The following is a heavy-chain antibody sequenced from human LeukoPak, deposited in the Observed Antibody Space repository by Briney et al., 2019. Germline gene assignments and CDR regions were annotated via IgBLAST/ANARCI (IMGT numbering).Heavy chain of an antibody. CDR3: ARAVGATAPPGYYYYSYMDV. Sequence: PSETLSLTCTVSGGSISTYYWSWIRQPPGKGLEWIGFIYYSGSTNYNPSLKSRVTISVDTSKNQFSLRLNSVTAADTAVYYCARAVGATAPPGYYYYSYMDVWGNGTTVTVSS. J-gene: IGHJ6*03. D-gene: IGHD1-26*01. CDR1: GGSISTYY. CDR2: IYYSGST. V-gene: IGHV4-59*01.